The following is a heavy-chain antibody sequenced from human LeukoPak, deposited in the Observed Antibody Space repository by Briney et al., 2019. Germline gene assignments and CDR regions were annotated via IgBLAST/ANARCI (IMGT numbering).Heavy chain of an antibody. CDR2: IYPGDSDT. J-gene: IGHJ6*02. Sequence: GESLKISCKGSGYSFTSYWIGWVRQMPGKGLEWMGIIYPGDSDTRYSPSFQGQVTISADKSISTAYLQWSSLKASDTAMYYCASGGMYGSGSYRGYYYGMDVWGQGTTVTVSS. D-gene: IGHD3-10*01. CDR3: ASGGMYGSGSYRGYYYGMDV. CDR1: GYSFTSYW. V-gene: IGHV5-51*01.